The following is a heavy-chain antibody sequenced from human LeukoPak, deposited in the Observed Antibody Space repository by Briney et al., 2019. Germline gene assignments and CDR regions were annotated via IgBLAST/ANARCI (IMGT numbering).Heavy chain of an antibody. D-gene: IGHD4-17*01. CDR3: ARGGDGDYEPPFDY. CDR1: GGSFSGYY. J-gene: IGHJ4*02. V-gene: IGHV4-34*01. CDR2: INHSGST. Sequence: SETLSLTCAVYGGSFSGYYWSWIRQPPGKGLEWIGEINHSGSTNYNPSLKSRVTISVDTSKNQFSLKLSSVTAADTAVYYCARGGDGDYEPPFDYWSQGTLVTVSS.